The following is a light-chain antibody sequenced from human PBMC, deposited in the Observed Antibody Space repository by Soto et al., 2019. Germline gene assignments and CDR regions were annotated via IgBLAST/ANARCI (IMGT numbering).Light chain of an antibody. CDR3: SSYRSRSTQV. CDR2: DVS. V-gene: IGLV2-14*01. Sequence: QSALTQPASVSGSPGQSITISCTGTSSDVGGYNYVSWYQQLPGKAPKVMIYDVSSRPSGVSNRFSGSKSGNMASLTISGLQAEDEADYFCSSYRSRSTQVFGTGTKLTVL. J-gene: IGLJ1*01. CDR1: SSDVGGYNY.